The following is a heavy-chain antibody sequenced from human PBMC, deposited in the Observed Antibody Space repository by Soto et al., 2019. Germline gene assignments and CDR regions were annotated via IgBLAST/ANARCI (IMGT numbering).Heavy chain of an antibody. CDR3: ARALTTVANSHYYYGMDV. V-gene: IGHV3-21*01. J-gene: IGHJ6*02. D-gene: IGHD4-17*01. Sequence: EVQLVESGGGLVKPGGSLRLSCAASGFTFSSYSMNWVRQAPGKGLEWVSSISSSSSYIYYADSVKGRFTISRDNAKNSLYLQMNSLRAEDTAVYYCARALTTVANSHYYYGMDVWGQGTTVTVSS. CDR2: ISSSSSYI. CDR1: GFTFSSYS.